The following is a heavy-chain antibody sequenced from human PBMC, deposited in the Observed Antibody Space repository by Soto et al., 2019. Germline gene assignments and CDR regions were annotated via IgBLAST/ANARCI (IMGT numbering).Heavy chain of an antibody. D-gene: IGHD3-10*01. V-gene: IGHV3-64*01. CDR2: ISDNGGRT. Sequence: EVQLVESGGGVVQPGGSLRLSCAASGFTFSNYAMHWVRQALGKGLEYVSGISDNGGRTNYAISVRARFTISRDNSKNTLYLQMGSLRAADMAVYYCAVRSNYDSGSFDYWGQGTLVTVSS. CDR3: AVRSNYDSGSFDY. J-gene: IGHJ4*02. CDR1: GFTFSNYA.